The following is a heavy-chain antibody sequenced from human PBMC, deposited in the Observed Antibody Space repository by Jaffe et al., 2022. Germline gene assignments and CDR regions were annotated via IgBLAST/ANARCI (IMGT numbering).Heavy chain of an antibody. D-gene: IGHD5-18*01. V-gene: IGHV4-38-2*01. J-gene: IGHJ4*02. CDR1: GYSISSGYY. CDR2: IYHSGST. Sequence: QVQLQESGPGLVKPSETLSLTCAVSGYSISSGYYWGWIRQPPGKGLEWIGSIYHSGSTYYNPSLKSRVTISVDTSKNQFSLKLSSVTAADTAVYYCARQRKVQLWLRADGVDYWGQGTLVTVSS. CDR3: ARQRKVQLWLRADGVDY.